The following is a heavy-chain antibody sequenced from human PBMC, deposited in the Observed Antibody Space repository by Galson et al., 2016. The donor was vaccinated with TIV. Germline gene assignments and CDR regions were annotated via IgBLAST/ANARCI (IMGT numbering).Heavy chain of an antibody. CDR3: ARSDSYYKYALDV. V-gene: IGHV1-2*02. J-gene: IGHJ3*01. CDR1: GYSFTGYF. Sequence: SVKVSCKASGYSFTGYFMHWVRQAPGQGLEWMGWINPKTGATTYAQEFQGRITMTRDKSASTVYMDLNRLQSDDTAVYYCARSDSYYKYALDVWGQGKTVTVSS. CDR2: INPKTGAT. D-gene: IGHD3-10*01.